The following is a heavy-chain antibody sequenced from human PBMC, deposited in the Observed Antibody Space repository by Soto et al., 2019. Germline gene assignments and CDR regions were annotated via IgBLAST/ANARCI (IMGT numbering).Heavy chain of an antibody. CDR3: ARGYCSSTSCYVLGWFDP. D-gene: IGHD2-2*01. CDR2: IDPSDSYT. Sequence: RQMPGKGLEWMGRIDPSDSYTNYSPSFQGHVTISADKSISTAYLQWSSLKASDTAMYYCARGYCSSTSCYVLGWFDPWGQGTLVTVYS. J-gene: IGHJ5*02. V-gene: IGHV5-10-1*01.